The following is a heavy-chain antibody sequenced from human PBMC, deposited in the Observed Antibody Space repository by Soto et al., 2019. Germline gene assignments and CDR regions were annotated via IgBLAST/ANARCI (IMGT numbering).Heavy chain of an antibody. CDR3: ARSYRWIDYGDYRGSGGGSTIDY. CDR1: GFTFSSYA. V-gene: IGHV3-30-3*01. CDR2: ISYDGSNK. D-gene: IGHD4-17*01. Sequence: PGGSLRLSCAASGFTFSSYAMHWVRQAPGKGLEWVAIISYDGSNKYYADSVKGRFTISRDNSKNTLYLQMNSLRAEDTAVYYCARSYRWIDYGDYRGSGGGSTIDYWGQGALVTVSS. J-gene: IGHJ4*02.